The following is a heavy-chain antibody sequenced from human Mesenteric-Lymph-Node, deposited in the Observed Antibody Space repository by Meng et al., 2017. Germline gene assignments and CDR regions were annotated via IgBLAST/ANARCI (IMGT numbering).Heavy chain of an antibody. V-gene: IGHV1-69*13. D-gene: IGHD4-23*01. CDR3: ASRSLTVVTPSLGYYGMDV. CDR1: GGTFSSYA. Sequence: SVKVSCKASGGTFSSYAISWVRQAPGQGLEWMGGIIPIFGTANYAQKFQGRVTITADESTSTAYMELSSLRSEDTAVYYCASRSLTVVTPSLGYYGMDVWGQGTTVTVSS. J-gene: IGHJ6*02. CDR2: IIPIFGTA.